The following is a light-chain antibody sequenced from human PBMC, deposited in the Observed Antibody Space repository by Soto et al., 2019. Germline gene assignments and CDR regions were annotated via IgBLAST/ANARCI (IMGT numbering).Light chain of an antibody. Sequence: QSVLTQPPSVSAAPGQKVTISCSGSSSNIGGNSVSWYQQLPGTAPKLLIYDDNKRPSGIPDRFSGSKSGTSATLGITGFHTGDEADYYCGSWDSSLSAHVFGTGTKVTVL. CDR2: DDN. CDR1: SSNIGGNS. J-gene: IGLJ1*01. CDR3: GSWDSSLSAHV. V-gene: IGLV1-51*01.